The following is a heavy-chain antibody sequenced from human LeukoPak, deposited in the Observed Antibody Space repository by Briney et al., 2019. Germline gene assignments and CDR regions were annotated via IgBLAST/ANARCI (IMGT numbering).Heavy chain of an antibody. D-gene: IGHD1-26*01. CDR1: GASIGSSNW. CDR3: ARTGWVGATTNWFDP. CDR2: VYQTGST. J-gene: IGHJ5*02. Sequence: SGTLSLPCGVSGASIGSSNWWWWVRQPPGKGLEWIGEVYQTGSTNYNPSLTSRVTISVDKSRNQFSLDLTSVTAADTAVYYCARTGWVGATTNWFDPWGQGTLVTVSS. V-gene: IGHV4-4*02.